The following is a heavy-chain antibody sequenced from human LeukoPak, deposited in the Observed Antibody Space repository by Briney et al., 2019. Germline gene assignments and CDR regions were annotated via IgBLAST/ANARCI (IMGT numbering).Heavy chain of an antibody. CDR1: GYTFTSYY. Sequence: ASVKVSCKASGYTFTSYYMHWVRQAPGQGLEWMGIINPSGGSTSYAQKFQGRVTMTRDTSTSTVYMELSSLRSEDTAVYYCARAGEYSGYGFALSYYWSQGTLVTVSS. J-gene: IGHJ4*02. CDR3: ARAGEYSGYGFALSYY. CDR2: INPSGGST. V-gene: IGHV1-46*01. D-gene: IGHD5-12*01.